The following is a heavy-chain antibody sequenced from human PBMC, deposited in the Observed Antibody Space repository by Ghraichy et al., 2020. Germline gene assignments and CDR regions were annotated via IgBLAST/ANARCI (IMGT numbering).Heavy chain of an antibody. V-gene: IGHV3-23*01. CDR1: GFTFSSYA. Sequence: GGSLTLSCAASGFTFSSYAMSWVRQGPGKGLEWVSAISGSGGSTYYADSVKGRITISRDNSKNTLYLQMNSLRAAETAGYYCAKRGVPRGQGSLVTVSS. J-gene: IGHJ5*02. D-gene: IGHD3-16*01. CDR2: ISGSGGST. CDR3: AKRGVP.